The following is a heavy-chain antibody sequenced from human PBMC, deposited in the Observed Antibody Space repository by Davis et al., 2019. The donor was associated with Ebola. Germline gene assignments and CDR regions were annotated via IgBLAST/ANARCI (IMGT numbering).Heavy chain of an antibody. J-gene: IGHJ4*02. D-gene: IGHD6-19*01. Sequence: KVSCKGSGYSFTTYWISWVRQMPGKGLEWMGRIDPSDSYTNYSPSFQGHVTISTDKSISTAYLQWSSLKASDTAMYYCANGGQWLGGQEFGFDYWGQGTLVTVSS. CDR1: GYSFTTYW. CDR3: ANGGQWLGGQEFGFDY. V-gene: IGHV5-10-1*01. CDR2: IDPSDSYT.